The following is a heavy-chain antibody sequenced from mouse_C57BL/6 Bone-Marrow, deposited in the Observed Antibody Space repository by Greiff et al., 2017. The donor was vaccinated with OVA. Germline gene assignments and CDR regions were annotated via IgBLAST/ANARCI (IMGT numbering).Heavy chain of an antibody. J-gene: IGHJ2*01. Sequence: DVMLVESGGGLVKPGGSLKLSCAASGFTFSSYTMSWVRQTPQKRLEWVATISGGGGNTYYTDSVKGRFTISRDHAKNTLYLQLSTLRSEDTALYYGARPLYSSIPSFDYWGQGTTLTVSS. D-gene: IGHD1-1*01. CDR2: ISGGGGNT. V-gene: IGHV5-9*01. CDR3: ARPLYSSIPSFDY. CDR1: GFTFSSYT.